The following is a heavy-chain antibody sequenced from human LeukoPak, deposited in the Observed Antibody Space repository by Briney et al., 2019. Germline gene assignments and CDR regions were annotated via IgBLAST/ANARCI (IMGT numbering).Heavy chain of an antibody. V-gene: IGHV1-8*01. Sequence: GASVKVSCKASGYTFTSYDINWVRQATGQGLEWMGWMNPNSGNTGCAQKFQGRVTMTRNTSISTAYMELSSLRSEDTAVYCCARLDYGDPGYWGQGTLVTVSS. CDR2: MNPNSGNT. D-gene: IGHD4-17*01. CDR3: ARLDYGDPGY. J-gene: IGHJ4*02. CDR1: GYTFTSYD.